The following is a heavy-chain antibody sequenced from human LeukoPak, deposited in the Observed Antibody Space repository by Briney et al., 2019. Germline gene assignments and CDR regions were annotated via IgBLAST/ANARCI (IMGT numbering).Heavy chain of an antibody. CDR3: ARRGQWLVSLFDY. Sequence: SETLSLTCAVYGGSFSGYYWSWIRQPPGKGLEWIGEINHSGSTNYNPSLKSRVTISVDTSKNQFSLKLSSVTAADTAVYYCARRGQWLVSLFDYWGQGTLVTVSS. D-gene: IGHD6-19*01. J-gene: IGHJ4*02. CDR2: INHSGST. CDR1: GGSFSGYY. V-gene: IGHV4-34*01.